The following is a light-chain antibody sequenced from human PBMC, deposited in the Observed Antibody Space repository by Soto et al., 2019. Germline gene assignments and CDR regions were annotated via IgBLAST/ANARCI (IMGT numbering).Light chain of an antibody. CDR3: QQYNNWPWT. CDR1: QGIISF. CDR2: AAS. Sequence: IHLTQSPSSLSASVVDIVTINCRASQGIISFLVWYQQKPGKAPKLLIYAASTLQSGVPSRFSGSGSGTEFTLTISSLQYEDFAVYYCQQYNNWPWTFGQGTKVDI. J-gene: IGKJ1*01. V-gene: IGKV1-9*01.